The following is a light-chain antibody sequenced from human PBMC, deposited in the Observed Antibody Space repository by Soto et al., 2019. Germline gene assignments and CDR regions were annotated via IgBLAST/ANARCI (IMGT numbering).Light chain of an antibody. CDR3: QSYDSSLSVV. CDR1: SSNIGAGYE. CDR2: GNS. V-gene: IGLV1-40*01. Sequence: QAVVTQPPSVSGAPGQRVTISCTGSSSNIGAGYEVHWYQQLPGTAPKLLIYGNSNRPSGVPDRFSGSKSGTSASLAITGLQAEDEADYYCQSYDSSLSVVFGGGTKLTVL. J-gene: IGLJ2*01.